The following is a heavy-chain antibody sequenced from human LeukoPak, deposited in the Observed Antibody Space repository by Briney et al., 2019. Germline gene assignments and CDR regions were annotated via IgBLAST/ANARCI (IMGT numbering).Heavy chain of an antibody. CDR2: ISAYNGNT. CDR3: ARDGLCSSTSCYSYYYYGMDV. V-gene: IGHV1-18*01. CDR1: GYTFTSYG. J-gene: IGHJ6*02. Sequence: ASVKVSCKASGYTFTSYGISWVRQAPGQGLEWMGWISAYNGNTNYAQKLQGRVTMTTGTSTSTAYMELRSLRSDDTAVYYCARDGLCSSTSCYSYYYYGMDVWGQGTTVTVSS. D-gene: IGHD2-2*01.